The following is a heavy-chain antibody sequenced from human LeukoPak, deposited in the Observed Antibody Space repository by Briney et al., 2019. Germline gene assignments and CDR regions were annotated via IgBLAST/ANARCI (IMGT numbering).Heavy chain of an antibody. CDR3: AAGGDFCSGGSCYSPFDY. V-gene: IGHV3-23*01. J-gene: IGHJ4*02. CDR2: ISGSGGST. CDR1: GFTVSSNY. Sequence: SGGSLRLSCAASGFTVSSNYMSWVRQAPGKGLEWVSAISGSGGSTYYADSVKGRFTISRDNSKNTLYLQMNSLRAEDTAVYYCAAGGDFCSGGSCYSPFDYWGQGTLVTVSS. D-gene: IGHD2-15*01.